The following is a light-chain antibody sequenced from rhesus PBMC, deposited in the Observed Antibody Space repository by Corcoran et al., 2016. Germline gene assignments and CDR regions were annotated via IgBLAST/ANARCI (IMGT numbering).Light chain of an antibody. CDR3: RHGYTTPFT. CDR1: QGISSW. V-gene: IGKV1-18*01. CDR2: AAS. Sequence: DIQMTQSPSSLSAFVGGKVTITCRVSQGISSWLAWYQQKPGKALKLLIYAASSLQSGVPSRSSGSGSWTEYTLTLSRLQPEDFATYYSRHGYTTPFTFGPGTKLD. J-gene: IGKJ3*01.